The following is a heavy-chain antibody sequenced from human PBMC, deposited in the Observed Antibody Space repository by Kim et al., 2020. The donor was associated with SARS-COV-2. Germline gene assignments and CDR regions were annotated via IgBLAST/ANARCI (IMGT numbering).Heavy chain of an antibody. Sequence: SGPTLVNPTQTLTLTCTFSGFSLSTSGVGVGWIRQPPGKALEWLALIYWDDDKRYSPSLKSRLTITKDTSKNQVVLTMTNMDPVDTPTYYCAQSFRYYASSAYARDWFDPWGQGTLVTVSS. CDR2: IYWDDDK. V-gene: IGHV2-5*02. J-gene: IGHJ5*02. CDR1: GFSLSTSGVG. D-gene: IGHD3-22*01. CDR3: AQSFRYYASSAYARDWFDP.